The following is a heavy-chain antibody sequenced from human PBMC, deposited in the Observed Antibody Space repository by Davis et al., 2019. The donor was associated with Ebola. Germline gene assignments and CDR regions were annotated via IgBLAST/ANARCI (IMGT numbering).Heavy chain of an antibody. CDR2: INAGNGNT. J-gene: IGHJ5*02. Sequence: ASVKVSCNASGYTFTSYAMHWVRQAPGQRLEWMGWINAGNGNTKYSQKFQGSVTITRDTSASTAYMELSSLRSEDTAVYYCARDRPLGGLLYEPTWFDPWGQGTLVTVSS. V-gene: IGHV1-3*01. D-gene: IGHD2-2*02. CDR1: GYTFTSYA. CDR3: ARDRPLGGLLYEPTWFDP.